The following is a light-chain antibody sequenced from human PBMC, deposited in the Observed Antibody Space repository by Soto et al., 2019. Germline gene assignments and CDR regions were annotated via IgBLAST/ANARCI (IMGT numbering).Light chain of an antibody. J-gene: IGLJ3*02. V-gene: IGLV2-23*02. Sequence: QSVLTQPASVSGSPGQSITISCAGTSSDVGYYDLVSWYQQHPGKAPKLIIFEVTQRPSGISDRFSASKSGFTASLTISGIQPEDEAVYFCCTYAGHVPKFGGGTK. CDR3: CTYAGHVPK. CDR2: EVT. CDR1: SSDVGYYDL.